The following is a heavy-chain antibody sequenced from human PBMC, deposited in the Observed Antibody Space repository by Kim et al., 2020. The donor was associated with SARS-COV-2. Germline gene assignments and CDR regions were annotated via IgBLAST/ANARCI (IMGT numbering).Heavy chain of an antibody. D-gene: IGHD3-16*01. V-gene: IGHV1-2*06. Sequence: ASVKVSCKASGYTFIGYFMHWVRQAPGQGLQWMGRINPNSGGTNYAQNFQDRVTMTRDRSTSTAYMEVRRLRLDDTAVYYFTRGGGVDYYGMDVWGQGT. CDR2: INPNSGGT. CDR1: GYTFIGYF. CDR3: TRGGGVDYYGMDV. J-gene: IGHJ6*01.